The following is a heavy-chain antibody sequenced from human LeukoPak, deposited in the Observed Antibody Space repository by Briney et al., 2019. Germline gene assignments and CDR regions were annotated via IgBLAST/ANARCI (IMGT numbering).Heavy chain of an antibody. CDR3: ARHGVAVTSYFDY. J-gene: IGHJ4*02. V-gene: IGHV3-53*01. CDR2: IYSGGST. D-gene: IGHD2-2*01. CDR1: GFSVGSNY. Sequence: PGGSLRLSCAASGFSVGSNYMSWVRQAPGKGLEWVSAIYSGGSTYYADSVKGRFTISRDNSKNTLYLQMNSLRAEDTAVYYCARHGVAVTSYFDYWGQGTLVTVSS.